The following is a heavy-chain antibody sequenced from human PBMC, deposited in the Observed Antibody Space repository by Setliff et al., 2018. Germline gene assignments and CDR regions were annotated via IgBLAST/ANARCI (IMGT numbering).Heavy chain of an antibody. CDR3: ARSLVGATYSVYFDY. CDR1: GYSFTDYW. V-gene: IGHV5-51*01. D-gene: IGHD1-26*01. Sequence: PGESLKISCKGSGYSFTDYWIAWVRQTPGKGLEWMRTIYPGNADTRYSPSFQGQVTISTDTSINTAFLQWNNLKASDTAVYYCARSLVGATYSVYFDYWGQGALVTVSS. CDR2: IYPGNADT. J-gene: IGHJ4*02.